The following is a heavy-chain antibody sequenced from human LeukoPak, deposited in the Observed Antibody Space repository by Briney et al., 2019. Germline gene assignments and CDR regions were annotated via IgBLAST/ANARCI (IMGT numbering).Heavy chain of an antibody. V-gene: IGHV3-33*01. D-gene: IGHD6-6*01. CDR3: ARGLAARGWNDAFDI. CDR1: GFTLSSYG. Sequence: PGRSLRLSCAASGFTLSSYGMHWVRQAPGKGLEWVAVIWYDGSNKYYAGSVKGRFTISRDNSKNTLYLQMNSLRAEDTAVYYCARGLAARGWNDAFDIWGQGTMVTVSS. J-gene: IGHJ3*02. CDR2: IWYDGSNK.